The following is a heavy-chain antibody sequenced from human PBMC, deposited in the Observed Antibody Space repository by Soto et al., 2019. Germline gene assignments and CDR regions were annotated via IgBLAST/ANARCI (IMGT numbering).Heavy chain of an antibody. D-gene: IGHD3-16*01. CDR1: GFTFSSYA. V-gene: IGHV3-30-3*01. J-gene: IGHJ4*02. CDR2: ISYDGSNK. Sequence: QVQLVESGGGVVQPGRSLRLSCAASGFTFSSYAMHWVRQAPGKGLEWVAVISYDGSNKYYADSVKGRFTISRDNSKNTLYLQMNSLRAEDTAVYYCARDTGLDFGGMPWGYFDYWGQGTLVTVSS. CDR3: ARDTGLDFGGMPWGYFDY.